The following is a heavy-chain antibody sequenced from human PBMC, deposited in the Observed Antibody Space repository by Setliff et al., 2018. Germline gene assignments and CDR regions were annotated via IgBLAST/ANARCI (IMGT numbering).Heavy chain of an antibody. CDR2: IYTSWST. CDR3: ARLSGFLYIDV. CDR1: GGSISYTYYY. V-gene: IGHV4-61*09. Sequence: SETLSLTCTVSGGSISYTYYYWSWIRQPAGKGLEWIGQIYTSWSTNYNPSLKSRVTISVDTSKNQFSPKLSSVTAADTAVYYCARLSGFLYIDVWGKGTTVTVSS. J-gene: IGHJ6*03. D-gene: IGHD3-3*01.